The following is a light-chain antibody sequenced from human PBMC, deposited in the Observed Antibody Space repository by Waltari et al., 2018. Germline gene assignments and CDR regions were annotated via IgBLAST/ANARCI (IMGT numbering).Light chain of an antibody. CDR1: ENIDNW. Sequence: DIQMTPSPSTLSASVGDRVTTTCRVSENIDNWLAWYQQRPGEAPNLLIFYASTLEKGVPSRFSGSGSGTEFTLTISSLQPDDFATYYCQHYSASSFTFGGGTKLEIK. CDR3: QHYSASSFT. CDR2: YAS. J-gene: IGKJ4*01. V-gene: IGKV1-5*01.